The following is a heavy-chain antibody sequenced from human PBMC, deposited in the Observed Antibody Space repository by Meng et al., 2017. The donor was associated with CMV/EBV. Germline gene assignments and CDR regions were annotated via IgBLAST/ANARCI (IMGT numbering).Heavy chain of an antibody. CDR3: ARDTPFVMPLYYYYYYCMDV. CDR1: GYTFTGYY. D-gene: IGHD3-16*01. V-gene: IGHV1-2*02. J-gene: IGHJ6*02. Sequence: ASVKVSCKASGYTFTGYYMHWVRQAPGQGLEWMGWINHNSGGTNYAQKFQGRVTMTRDTSISSAYMELSRLRSDDTAVYYCARDTPFVMPLYYYYYYCMDVWGQGTTVTVSS. CDR2: INHNSGGT.